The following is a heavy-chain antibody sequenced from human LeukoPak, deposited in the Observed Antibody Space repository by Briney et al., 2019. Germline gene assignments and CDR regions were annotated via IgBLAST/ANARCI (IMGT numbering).Heavy chain of an antibody. CDR1: GFTFSNYA. CDR2: IGISVGST. J-gene: IGHJ4*02. CDR3: AKHPGFGPQGRYFDY. Sequence: GGSLRLSCAASGFTFSNYAMSWARQAPGKGLEWVSAIGISVGSTFYADSVKGRFTISRDNSKNTLSLQMNSLRAEDTAVYYCAKHPGFGPQGRYFDYWGQGTLVTVSS. V-gene: IGHV3-23*01. D-gene: IGHD3-10*01.